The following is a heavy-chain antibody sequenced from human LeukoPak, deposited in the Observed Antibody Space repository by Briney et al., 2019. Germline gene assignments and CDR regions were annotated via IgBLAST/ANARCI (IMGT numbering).Heavy chain of an antibody. CDR3: SRKFRSGSLSGDPDY. CDR1: GFTFNTYT. V-gene: IGHV3-21*01. D-gene: IGHD3-10*01. CDR2: INSDGYYM. J-gene: IGHJ4*02. Sequence: GGSLRLSCAASGFTFNTYTMNWVRQAPGKGLEWVSSINSDGYYMYYADSVKGRFIISRDNAMNSLYLQMNSLRAEDTAVYYCSRKFRSGSLSGDPDYWGQGTLVTVSS.